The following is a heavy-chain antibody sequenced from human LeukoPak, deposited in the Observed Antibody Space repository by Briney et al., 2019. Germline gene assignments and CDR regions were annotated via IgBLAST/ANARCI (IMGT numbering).Heavy chain of an antibody. V-gene: IGHV4-61*02. Sequence: PSETLSLTCTVSGGSISSGSYYWSWLRQPAGTGLEWIGRIYTGGSTNYNPSLKSRVTISVDTSKNQFSLKLSSVTAADTAVYYCAREGYSYGGDYWGQGTLVTVSS. CDR2: IYTGGST. J-gene: IGHJ4*02. CDR3: AREGYSYGGDY. CDR1: GGSISSGSYY. D-gene: IGHD5-18*01.